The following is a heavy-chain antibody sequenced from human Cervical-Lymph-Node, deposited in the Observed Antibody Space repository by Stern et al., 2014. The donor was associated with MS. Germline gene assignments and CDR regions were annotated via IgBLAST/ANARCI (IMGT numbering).Heavy chain of an antibody. CDR3: ARNRDGNHIPDGFDF. J-gene: IGHJ3*01. CDR2: IYYSGFS. Sequence: QVQLGQSGPGLVKPSQSLSLTCTVSGGGSIGSDYYYWSWIRQHPGKGPEWIGYIYYSGFSYYNPSLKSRITISVDTSKNQFSLKLNSMTAADTAVYYCARNRDGNHIPDGFDFWGQGTMVTVSS. CDR1: GGGSIGSDYYY. V-gene: IGHV4-31*03. D-gene: IGHD4-23*01.